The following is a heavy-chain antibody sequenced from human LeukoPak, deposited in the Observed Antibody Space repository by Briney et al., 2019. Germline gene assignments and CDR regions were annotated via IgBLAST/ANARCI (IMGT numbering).Heavy chain of an antibody. CDR3: ARGYCSGGSCYGSRYYYYYYMDV. CDR1: GYTFTSYG. D-gene: IGHD2-15*01. CDR2: IIPIFGTA. V-gene: IGHV1-69*13. Sequence: SVKVSCKASGYTFTSYGISWVRQAPGQGLEWMGGIIPIFGTANYAQKFQGRATITADESTSTAYMELSSLRSEDTAVYYCARGYCSGGSCYGSRYYYYYYMDVWGKGTTVTISS. J-gene: IGHJ6*03.